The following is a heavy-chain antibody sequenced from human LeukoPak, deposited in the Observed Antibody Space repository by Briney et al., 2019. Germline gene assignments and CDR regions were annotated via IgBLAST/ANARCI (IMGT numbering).Heavy chain of an antibody. J-gene: IGHJ5*02. CDR2: IQTSRST. V-gene: IGHV4-61*02. CDR3: ARARGSYIS. CDR1: GGSISSGTYY. D-gene: IGHD3-16*01. Sequence: SETLSLTCTVSGGSISSGTYYWSWIRQPAGKGLEWIGRIQTSRSTNYKSSLKSRVTISVDTSKNQFSLKLSSVTAADTAVYYCARARGSYISWGQGTLVTVSS.